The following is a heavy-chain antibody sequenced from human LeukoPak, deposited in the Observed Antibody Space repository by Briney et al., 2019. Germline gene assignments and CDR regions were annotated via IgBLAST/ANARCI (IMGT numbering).Heavy chain of an antibody. Sequence: GGSLRLSCAASGFTFSSYDMHWARQAPGKGPEWVAIIRYDGSNENYADSVKGRFTISRDNSKKTLYLQMNSLRAEDTAVYYCARSRYNLDYWGQGTLVTVSS. CDR3: ARSRYNLDY. CDR2: IRYDGSNE. J-gene: IGHJ4*02. D-gene: IGHD5-24*01. V-gene: IGHV3-33*01. CDR1: GFTFSSYD.